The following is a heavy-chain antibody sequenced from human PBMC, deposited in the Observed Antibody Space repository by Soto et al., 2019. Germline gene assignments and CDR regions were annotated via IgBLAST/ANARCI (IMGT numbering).Heavy chain of an antibody. CDR3: ARDILSVGPRANDAFDV. D-gene: IGHD2-8*02. V-gene: IGHV1-3*01. CDR2: LNPDNGNT. CDR1: GFSFSDNL. Sequence: QVQLVQSGAEVRKPGASVNISCRASGFSFSDNLINWVRQAPGQSLEWMGWLNPDNGNTRYSQTVQGRVTISRHSSASIAYVEVSDLTSEDTAVYYCARDILSVGPRANDAFDVWGQGTMVTVSS. J-gene: IGHJ3*01.